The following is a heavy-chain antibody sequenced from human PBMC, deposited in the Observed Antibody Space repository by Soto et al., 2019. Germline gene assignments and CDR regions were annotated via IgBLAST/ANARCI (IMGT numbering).Heavy chain of an antibody. V-gene: IGHV3-7*01. CDR1: GFTFSDSW. CDR2: IKPDESEK. CDR3: VRGGSNYAS. J-gene: IGHJ5*02. Sequence: EAHLVESGGGLVQPGGSLRLSCTASGFTFSDSWMTWVRQAPGKGLEWVARIKPDESEKKYADSVKGRFSISRDNAKNSMYLQLDSLRGEDTAVYYCVRGGSNYASWGQGTLVTVSS. D-gene: IGHD4-4*01.